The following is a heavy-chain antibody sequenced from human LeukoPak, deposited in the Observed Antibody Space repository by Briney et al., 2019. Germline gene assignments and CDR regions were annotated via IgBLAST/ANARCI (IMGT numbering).Heavy chain of an antibody. Sequence: PSETLSLTCTVSGXSISSFYWSWIRQPPGKGREWIGYIYYSGNTNYNPSLKSRVTISVDTSKNQFSLKLSSVTAADTAVYYCARSMVRGVLGIYYFDYWGQGTLVTVSS. CDR1: GXSISSFY. CDR2: IYYSGNT. J-gene: IGHJ4*02. CDR3: ARSMVRGVLGIYYFDY. D-gene: IGHD3-10*01. V-gene: IGHV4-59*01.